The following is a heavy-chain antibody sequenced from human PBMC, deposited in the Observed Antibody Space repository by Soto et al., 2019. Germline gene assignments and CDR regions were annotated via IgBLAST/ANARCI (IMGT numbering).Heavy chain of an antibody. V-gene: IGHV4-39*01. CDR1: GDSISNSNYY. CDR3: ARGVVKRSRGVIWTKGWFDP. J-gene: IGHJ5*02. CDR2: IYYSGIT. Sequence: SETLSLTCTVSGDSISNSNYYWGWIRQPPGKGLEWIANIYYSGITYYNPSLKSRVAISVDTSKNQFSLKLSSVTAADTAVYYCARGVVKRSRGVIWTKGWFDPWGQGTLVTVSS. D-gene: IGHD3-10*01.